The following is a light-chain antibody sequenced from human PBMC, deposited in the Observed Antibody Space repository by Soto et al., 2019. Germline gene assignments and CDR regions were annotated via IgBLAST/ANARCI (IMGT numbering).Light chain of an antibody. CDR2: GAS. V-gene: IGKV3-15*01. Sequence: EIVMTQSPASLSVSPGXRVTLSCTASQSVSRYLAWYQQIPGQPPRLLIHGASTGAIGVPDRFSGTGSGTEFTLTISTLQSEDSALYYCHQYKNWPWTFGQGTKVDIK. CDR1: QSVSRY. CDR3: HQYKNWPWT. J-gene: IGKJ1*01.